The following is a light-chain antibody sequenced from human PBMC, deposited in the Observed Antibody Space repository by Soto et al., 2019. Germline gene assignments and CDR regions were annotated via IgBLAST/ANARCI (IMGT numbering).Light chain of an antibody. CDR3: QQLNNYPYT. CDR2: DAS. V-gene: IGKV1D-13*01. CDR1: QGISSA. Sequence: AIQLTQSPSSLSASVGDRVTITCRSSQGISSALAWYQQKPGKAPKLLIYDASSLESGVPARFSGSGSGTDFTLNISSLQPEDFATYYCQQLNNYPYTFGQGTKLEIK. J-gene: IGKJ2*01.